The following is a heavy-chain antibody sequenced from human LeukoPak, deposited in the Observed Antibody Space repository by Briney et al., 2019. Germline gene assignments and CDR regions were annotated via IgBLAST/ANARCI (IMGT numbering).Heavy chain of an antibody. J-gene: IGHJ5*02. D-gene: IGHD4-17*01. V-gene: IGHV4-39*02. Sequence: KPSETLSLTCTVSGGSIRSSNYFWGWIRQPPGKGLEWIGSIYYSGSTYYNPSLESRVTISVDTSKNQFSLKLSSVTAADTAVYYCARDKSPNYGDYGWFDPWGQGTLVTVSS. CDR3: ARDKSPNYGDYGWFDP. CDR2: IYYSGST. CDR1: GGSIRSSNYF.